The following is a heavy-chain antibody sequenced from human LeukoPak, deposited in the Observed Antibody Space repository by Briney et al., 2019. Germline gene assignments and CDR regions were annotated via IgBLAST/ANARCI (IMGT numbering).Heavy chain of an antibody. CDR2: IYHSGST. Sequence: LRLSCAASGFTFSSYAMSWVRQAPGKGLEWIGYIYHSGSTYYNPSLKSRVTISVDRSKNQFSLKLSSVTAADTAVYYCAREVTTVTTGGWFDPWGQGTLVTVSS. CDR3: AREVTTVTTGGWFDP. D-gene: IGHD4-17*01. V-gene: IGHV4-30-2*01. CDR1: GFTFSSYA. J-gene: IGHJ5*02.